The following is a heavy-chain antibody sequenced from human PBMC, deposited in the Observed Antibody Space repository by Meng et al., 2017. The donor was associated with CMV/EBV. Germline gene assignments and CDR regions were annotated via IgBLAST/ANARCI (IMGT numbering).Heavy chain of an antibody. CDR2: IYYSGST. Sequence: LQRLESGPGLWNPSETLSRTCIVFGGSISSISYDGGWIRQPPGKGLEWIGSIYYSGSTYYNPSLKSRVTISVDTSKNQFSLKLSSVTAADTAVYYCARAIVLMVYAENWFDPWGQGTLVTVSS. D-gene: IGHD2-8*01. CDR3: ARAIVLMVYAENWFDP. V-gene: IGHV4-39*07. J-gene: IGHJ5*02. CDR1: GGSISSISYD.